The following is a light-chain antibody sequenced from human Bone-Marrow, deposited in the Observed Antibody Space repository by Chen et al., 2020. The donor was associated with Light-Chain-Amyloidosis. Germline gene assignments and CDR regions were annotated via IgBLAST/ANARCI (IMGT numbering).Light chain of an antibody. CDR1: QSLVDSGDGNTY. CDR2: TLS. CDR3: MQRIQFPLT. V-gene: IGKV2-40*01. J-gene: IGKJ4*01. Sequence: IVLTQTPLSLPVTPGEQASSSCRSSQSLVDSGDGNTYLDWYVQKPGQTPDILIYTLSYLASGVPDRFSGSGSGTHVTLNINRVEAEDVGVYYCMQRIQFPLTFGGGTTVEIK.